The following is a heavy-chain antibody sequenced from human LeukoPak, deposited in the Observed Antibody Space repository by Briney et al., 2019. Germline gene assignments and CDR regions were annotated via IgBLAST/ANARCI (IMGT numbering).Heavy chain of an antibody. CDR2: INPSGGST. CDR1: GYTFTGYY. Sequence: ASVKVSCKASGYTFTGYYMHWVRQAPGQGLEWMGWINPSGGSTSYAQKFQGRVTMTRDTSTSTVYLELSSLRSEDTAIYYCARDPSVVGDISFDYWGLGTLVTASS. V-gene: IGHV1-46*01. J-gene: IGHJ4*02. CDR3: ARDPSVVGDISFDY. D-gene: IGHD1-26*01.